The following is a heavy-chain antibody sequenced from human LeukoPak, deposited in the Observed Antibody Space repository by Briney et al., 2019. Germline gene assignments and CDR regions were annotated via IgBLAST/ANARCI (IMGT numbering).Heavy chain of an antibody. Sequence: GGSLRLSCAASGFTFSSYAMSWVRQAPGKGLEWVSAISGSGGSTYYADSVKGRFTISRDNSKNTLYLQMNSLRAEDTAVYYCAKDPYGDYGDYADFQHWGQGTLVTVSS. D-gene: IGHD4-17*01. CDR3: AKDPYGDYGDYADFQH. CDR2: ISGSGGST. V-gene: IGHV3-23*01. CDR1: GFTFSSYA. J-gene: IGHJ1*01.